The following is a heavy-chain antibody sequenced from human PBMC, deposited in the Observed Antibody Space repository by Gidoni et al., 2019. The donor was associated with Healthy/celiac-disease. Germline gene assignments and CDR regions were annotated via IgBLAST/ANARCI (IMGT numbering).Heavy chain of an antibody. D-gene: IGHD3-10*01. V-gene: IGHV4-30-2*01. CDR3: ARGVRGGDYFDY. CDR1: GGSISSGGYS. CDR2: IYHGGST. J-gene: IGHJ4*02. Sequence: QLQLQESGSGLVKPSQTLSLTCAVSGGSISSGGYSWSWIRQPPGKGMEWIGYIYHGGSTYYNPSLKSRVTISVARSKNQFSLKLSSVTAADTAVYYCARGVRGGDYFDYWGQGTLVTVSS.